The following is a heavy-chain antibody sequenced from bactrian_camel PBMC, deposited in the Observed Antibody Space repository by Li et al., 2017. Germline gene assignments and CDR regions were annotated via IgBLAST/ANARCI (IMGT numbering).Heavy chain of an antibody. Sequence: QLVESGGGSVQAGGSLKLSCRASGIPPGYNCFTWFRRAPGKDDEVIAGIDTGGGTTEYADAVKGRFTISQDATNTVHLQMNNLKAEDTAIYYCAADVGMMSGDCRPNYWGQGTQVTVS. CDR2: IDTGGGTT. J-gene: IGHJ4*01. CDR3: AADVGMMSGDCRPNY. D-gene: IGHD7*01. CDR1: GIPPGYNC. V-gene: IGHV3S65*01.